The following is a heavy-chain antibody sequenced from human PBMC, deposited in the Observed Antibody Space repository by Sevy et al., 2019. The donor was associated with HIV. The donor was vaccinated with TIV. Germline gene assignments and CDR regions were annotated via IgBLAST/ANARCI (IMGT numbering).Heavy chain of an antibody. CDR2: ISSSSNDI. CDR1: GFIFSNYN. J-gene: IGHJ4*02. CDR3: VREGVGGYSYSLDC. D-gene: IGHD5-18*01. Sequence: GGSLRLSCAASGFIFSNYNMHWVRQAPGKGLEWVSFISSSSNDIYYADSVKGRFTISRDNAKNSLYLQMNSLRAEDTAVYYCVREGVGGYSYSLDCWGQGTLVTVSS. V-gene: IGHV3-21*01.